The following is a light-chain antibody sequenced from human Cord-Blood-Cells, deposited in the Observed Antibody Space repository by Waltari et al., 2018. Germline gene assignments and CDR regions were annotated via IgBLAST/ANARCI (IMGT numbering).Light chain of an antibody. J-gene: IGLJ2*01. CDR1: SSNIGNNA. CDR2: YDD. CDR3: AACDDSLNGVV. V-gene: IGLV1-36*01. Sequence: SVLPQPPSVSEAPRQRVTISCSGSSSNIGNNAVNWYQQLPGKAPKLLIYYDDLLPSGVSDRFSGSKSGTSASRASSGLQSEDEADYYCAACDDSLNGVVFGGGTKLTVL.